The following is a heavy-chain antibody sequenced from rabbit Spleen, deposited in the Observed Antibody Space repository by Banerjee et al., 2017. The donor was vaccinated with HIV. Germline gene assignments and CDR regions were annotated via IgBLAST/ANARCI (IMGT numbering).Heavy chain of an antibody. V-gene: IGHV1S40*01. D-gene: IGHD7-1*01. CDR3: VREAGYAGYGDGNL. Sequence: QSLEESGGDLVKPGASLTLTCTASGFSFSNNYVMCWVRQAPGKGLEWIACIDVVKSGDTYYPDWAKGRFTISKTSSTTVALQVTSLTAADTATYFCVREAGYAGYGDGNLWGQGTLVTVS. CDR1: GFSFSNNYV. J-gene: IGHJ4*01. CDR2: IDVVKSGDT.